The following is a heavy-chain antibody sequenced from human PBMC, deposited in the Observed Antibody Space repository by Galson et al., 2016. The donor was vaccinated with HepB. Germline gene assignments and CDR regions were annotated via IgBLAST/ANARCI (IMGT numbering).Heavy chain of an antibody. V-gene: IGHV3-66*01. Sequence: SLRLSCAASGFTVGSNYMSWVRQAPGKGLEWVSVIYSGDSTYYADSVKGRFTIPRDNSRNTLYLQMNSLRAEDTAVYYCARDWGRGYCTSTSCHESLFDSWGQGTMVTVSS. J-gene: IGHJ3*02. CDR2: IYSGDST. CDR3: ARDWGRGYCTSTSCHESLFDS. D-gene: IGHD2-2*01. CDR1: GFTVGSNY.